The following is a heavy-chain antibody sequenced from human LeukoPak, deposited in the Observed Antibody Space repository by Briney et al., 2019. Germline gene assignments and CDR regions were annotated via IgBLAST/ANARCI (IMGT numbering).Heavy chain of an antibody. D-gene: IGHD3-10*01. CDR2: IYYSGST. V-gene: IGHV4-59*01. CDR1: GGSISSYY. J-gene: IGHJ4*02. Sequence: SETLSLTCTVSGGSISSYYWSWIRQPPGKGLEWIGYIYYSGSTNYNPSLKSRVTISVDTSKNQFSLKLSSVAAADTAVYYCARSVGSLLWFGEFDYWGQGTLDTVSS. CDR3: ARSVGSLLWFGEFDY.